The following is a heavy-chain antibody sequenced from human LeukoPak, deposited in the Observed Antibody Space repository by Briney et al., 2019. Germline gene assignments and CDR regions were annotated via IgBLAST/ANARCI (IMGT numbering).Heavy chain of an antibody. D-gene: IGHD1-26*01. Sequence: GGSLRLSCAASGFTFSIYAMSWVRQAPGKGLQWVSDISGSGGSTHYADSVKGRFTISRDNSKNTVYLQMNSLRAEDTALYYCAKDASGGYSPDYWGQGTLVTVSS. CDR1: GFTFSIYA. CDR2: ISGSGGST. J-gene: IGHJ4*02. CDR3: AKDASGGYSPDY. V-gene: IGHV3-23*01.